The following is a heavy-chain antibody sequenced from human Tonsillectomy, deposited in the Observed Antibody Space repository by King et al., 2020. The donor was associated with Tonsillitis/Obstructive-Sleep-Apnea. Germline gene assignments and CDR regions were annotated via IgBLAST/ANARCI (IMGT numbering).Heavy chain of an antibody. CDR3: ASATTDYDFWSGYPYYMDV. Sequence: VQLQESGPGLVKPSETLSLTCTVSGGSISSYYWSWIRQPPGKGLEWIGYIYYSGSTNYNPPLESRVTISVDTSKNQFSLKLSSVTAADTAVYYCASATTDYDFWSGYPYYMDVWGKGTTVTVSS. CDR2: IYYSGST. J-gene: IGHJ6*03. V-gene: IGHV4-59*01. CDR1: GGSISSYY. D-gene: IGHD3-3*01.